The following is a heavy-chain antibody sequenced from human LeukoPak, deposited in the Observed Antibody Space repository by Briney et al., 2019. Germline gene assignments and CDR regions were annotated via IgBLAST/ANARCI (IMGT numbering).Heavy chain of an antibody. Sequence: SETLSLTCTLSVGSISSGNYYWNWIRQPAGKGLEWVGHIYTTGTTSYNPSLKSRVTISVDTSKNQFSLKLSSVTAADTAVYYCACYAEYFQHWGQGTLVTVSS. J-gene: IGHJ1*01. CDR3: ACYAEYFQH. V-gene: IGHV4-61*09. CDR2: IYTTGTT. CDR1: VGSISSGNYY. D-gene: IGHD3-16*01.